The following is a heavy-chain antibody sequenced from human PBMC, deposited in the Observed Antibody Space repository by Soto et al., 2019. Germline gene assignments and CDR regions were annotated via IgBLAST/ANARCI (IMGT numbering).Heavy chain of an antibody. J-gene: IGHJ4*02. V-gene: IGHV4-34*01. CDR1: GGSFGGYY. CDR3: ARGLRGYSGYDFDS. CDR2: INHSGST. D-gene: IGHD5-12*01. Sequence: PSETLSLTCAVYGGSFGGYYWSWVGQRPGKGLEWIGEINHSGSTNYNPSLKSRVTISVDTSKNQFSLKLSSVTAADTAVYYCARGLRGYSGYDFDSWGQGTLVTVSS.